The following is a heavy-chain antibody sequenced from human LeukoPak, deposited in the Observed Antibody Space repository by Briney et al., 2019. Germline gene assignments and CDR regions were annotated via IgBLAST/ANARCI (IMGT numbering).Heavy chain of an antibody. CDR1: GFTFSIYS. J-gene: IGHJ4*02. CDR3: ARRGQLVPYFDY. D-gene: IGHD6-6*01. V-gene: IGHV3-21*01. CDR2: ISSSSSYI. Sequence: GGSLRLSCAASGFTFSIYSMNWVRQAPGKGLEWVSSISSSSSYIYYADSVKGRFTISRDNAKNSLYLQMNSLRAEDTAVYYCARRGQLVPYFDYWGQGTLVTVSS.